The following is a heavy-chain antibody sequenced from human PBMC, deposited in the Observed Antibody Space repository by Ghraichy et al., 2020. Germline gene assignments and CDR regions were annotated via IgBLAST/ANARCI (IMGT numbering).Heavy chain of an antibody. D-gene: IGHD1-26*01. CDR3: ARDRSGSYYDAFDI. J-gene: IGHJ3*02. CDR2: IIPIFGTA. V-gene: IGHV1-69*06. Sequence: SVKISCKASGGTFSSYAISWVRQAPGQGLEWMGGIIPIFGTANYAQKFQGRVTITADKSTSTAYMELSSLRSEDTAVYYCARDRSGSYYDAFDIWGQGTMVTVSS. CDR1: GGTFSSYA.